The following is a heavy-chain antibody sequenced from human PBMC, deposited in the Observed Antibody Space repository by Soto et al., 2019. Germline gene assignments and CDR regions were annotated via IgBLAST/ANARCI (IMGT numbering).Heavy chain of an antibody. CDR1: GYSFTSYW. CDR3: ARPRFTSSGYSFPAVDAFDI. Sequence: PGESLKISCKGSGYSFTSYWIGWVRQMPGKGLEWMGIIYPGDSDTRYSPSFQGQVTISADKSISTAYLQWSSLKASDTAMYYCARPRFTSSGYSFPAVDAFDIWGQGTMVTVSS. CDR2: IYPGDSDT. J-gene: IGHJ3*02. V-gene: IGHV5-51*01. D-gene: IGHD3-22*01.